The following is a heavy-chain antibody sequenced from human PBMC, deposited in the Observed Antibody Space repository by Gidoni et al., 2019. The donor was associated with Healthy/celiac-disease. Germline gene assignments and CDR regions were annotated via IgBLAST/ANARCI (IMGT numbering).Heavy chain of an antibody. J-gene: IGHJ4*02. CDR1: GGPISSGVYY. Sequence: QVQLQESGPGLVKPSQTLSLTCTVSGGPISSGVYYWSWIRQHPGKGLEWIGYIYYSGSTNYNPSLKSRVTISVDTSKNQFSLKLSSVTAADTAVYYCAREPVEYSSSGGGYWGQGTLVTVSS. CDR2: IYYSGST. V-gene: IGHV4-31*03. D-gene: IGHD6-6*01. CDR3: AREPVEYSSSGGGY.